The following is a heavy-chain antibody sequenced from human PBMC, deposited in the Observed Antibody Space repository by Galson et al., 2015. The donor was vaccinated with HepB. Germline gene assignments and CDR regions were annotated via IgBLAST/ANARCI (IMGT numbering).Heavy chain of an antibody. J-gene: IGHJ4*01. CDR1: RGTLTSYA. D-gene: IGHD5-24*01. Sequence: SVKVSCKASRGTLTSYAISWVRQAPGQGLEWMGGIIPISGMTNYPQKFQARVTIIADESTSTACMELSSLTSEDTAVYYCATSLIRNGYNYDYFDHWGHGTLVTVSS. CDR2: IIPISGMT. V-gene: IGHV1-69*13. CDR3: ATSLIRNGYNYDYFDH.